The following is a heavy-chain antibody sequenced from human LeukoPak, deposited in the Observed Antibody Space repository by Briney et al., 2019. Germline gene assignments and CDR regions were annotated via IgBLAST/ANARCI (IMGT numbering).Heavy chain of an antibody. CDR2: IYNSGTT. V-gene: IGHV4-59*01. D-gene: IGHD3-16*02. Sequence: SETLSLACSVSGASISPSYWSWLRQPPGRGLEWIGYIYNSGTTNYNTSLASRVTISLDTSKNQFSLRLSSVSAVDTAVYYCARGPPDRADIWGQGTMVTVSS. J-gene: IGHJ3*02. CDR3: ARGPPDRADI. CDR1: GASISPSY.